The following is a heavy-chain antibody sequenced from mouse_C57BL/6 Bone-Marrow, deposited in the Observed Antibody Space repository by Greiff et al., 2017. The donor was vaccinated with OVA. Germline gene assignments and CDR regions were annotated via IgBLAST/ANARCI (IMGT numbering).Heavy chain of an antibody. J-gene: IGHJ2*01. CDR1: GYTFTSYG. D-gene: IGHD1-1*01. Sequence: VKLVESGAELARPGASVKLSCKASGYTFTSYGISWVKQRTGQGLEWIGEIYPRSGNTYYNEKFKGKATLTADKSSSTAYMELRSLTSEDSAVYFCARHGSSPFDYWGQGTTLTVSS. CDR2: IYPRSGNT. CDR3: ARHGSSPFDY. V-gene: IGHV1-81*01.